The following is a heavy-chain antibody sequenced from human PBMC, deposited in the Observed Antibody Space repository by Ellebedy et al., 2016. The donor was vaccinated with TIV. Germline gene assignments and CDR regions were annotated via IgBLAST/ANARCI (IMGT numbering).Heavy chain of an antibody. Sequence: MPSETLSLTCDVSGASMSYNYWSWVRQPPGKGLEWIGYIYDIGTTNYNPSLKSRVAISIDPSKNKFSLKLKSVTAADTAVYFCARATRTYNFWSGYREYFDHWGQGTLVTVSS. D-gene: IGHD3-3*01. CDR1: GASMSYNY. CDR2: IYDIGTT. CDR3: ARATRTYNFWSGYREYFDH. V-gene: IGHV4-59*08. J-gene: IGHJ4*02.